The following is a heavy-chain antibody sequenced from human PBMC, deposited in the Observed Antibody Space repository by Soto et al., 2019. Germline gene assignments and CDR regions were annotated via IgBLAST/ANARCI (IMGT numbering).Heavy chain of an antibody. CDR3: ARVTPYDFWSGYDDY. CDR2: ISAYNGNT. V-gene: IGHV1-18*01. CDR1: GYTFTSYG. Sequence: ASVKVSCKASGYTFTSYGISWVRQAPGQGLEWMGWISAYNGNTNYAQKLQGRVTMTTDTSTSTAYMELRSLRSDDTALYYCARVTPYDFWSGYDDYWGQGTLVTVSS. D-gene: IGHD3-3*01. J-gene: IGHJ4*02.